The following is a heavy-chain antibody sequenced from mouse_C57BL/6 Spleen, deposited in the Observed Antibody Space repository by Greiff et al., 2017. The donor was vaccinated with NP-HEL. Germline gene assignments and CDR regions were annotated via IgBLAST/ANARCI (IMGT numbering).Heavy chain of an antibody. CDR1: GYTFTSYW. Sequence: VQLQQPGAELVKPGASVKLSCKASGYTFTSYWMHWVKQRPGQGLEWIGMIHPNSGSTNYNEKFKSKATLTVDKSSSTAYMQLSSLTSEDSAVYYCARRYYGRAMDYWGQGTSVTVSS. J-gene: IGHJ4*01. CDR3: ARRYYGRAMDY. V-gene: IGHV1-64*01. CDR2: IHPNSGST. D-gene: IGHD1-1*01.